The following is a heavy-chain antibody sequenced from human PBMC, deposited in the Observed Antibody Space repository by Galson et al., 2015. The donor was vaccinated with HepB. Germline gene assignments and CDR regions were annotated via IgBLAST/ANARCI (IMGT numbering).Heavy chain of an antibody. V-gene: IGHV3-11*06. CDR3: ARDLKQLWLKGYFDY. J-gene: IGHJ4*02. CDR1: GFAFSDYY. Sequence: SLRLSCAASGFAFSDYYMSWLRQAPGKGLEWISYITNSGSYTDYADSVKGRFTISRDNAKNSLYLQMNSLRADDTAIYYCARDLKQLWLKGYFDYWGQGTLVTVSS. CDR2: ITNSGSYT. D-gene: IGHD5-18*01.